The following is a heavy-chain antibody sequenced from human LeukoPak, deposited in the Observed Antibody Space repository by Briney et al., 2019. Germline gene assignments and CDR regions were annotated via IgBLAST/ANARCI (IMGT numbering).Heavy chain of an antibody. V-gene: IGHV4-59*12. Sequence: SETLSLTCTVSGGSISSYYWSWIRQPPGKGLEWIGSIYYSGSTYYNPSLKSRVTISVDTSKNQFSLKLSSVTAADTAVYYCARDPFDTMVRGVNFDYWGQGTLVTVSS. J-gene: IGHJ4*02. D-gene: IGHD3-10*01. CDR2: IYYSGST. CDR3: ARDPFDTMVRGVNFDY. CDR1: GGSISSYY.